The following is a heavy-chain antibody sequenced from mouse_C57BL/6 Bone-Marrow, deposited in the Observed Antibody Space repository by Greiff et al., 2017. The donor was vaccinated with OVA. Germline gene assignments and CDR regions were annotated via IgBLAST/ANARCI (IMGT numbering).Heavy chain of an antibody. D-gene: IGHD4-1*01. V-gene: IGHV14-4*01. CDR2: IDPENGDT. CDR1: GFNIKDDY. CDR3: TTGTGTHYFDY. Sequence: VTLKESGAELVRPGASVKLSCTASGFNIKDDYMHWVKQRPEQGLEWIGWIDPENGDTEYASKFQGKATITADTSSNTAYLQLSSLTSEDTAVYYCTTGTGTHYFDYWGQGTTLTVSS. J-gene: IGHJ2*01.